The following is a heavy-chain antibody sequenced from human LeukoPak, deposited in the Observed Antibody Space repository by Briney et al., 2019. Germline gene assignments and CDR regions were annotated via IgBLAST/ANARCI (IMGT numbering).Heavy chain of an antibody. CDR2: ISGSGGST. Sequence: GGSLRLSCAASGFTFSSYAMSWVRQAPGKGLEWVSAISGSGGSTYYANSVKGRFTISRDNSKNTLYLQMNSLRAEDTAVYYCAKDWAPHIVGATTYFDYWGQGTLVTVSS. D-gene: IGHD1-26*01. J-gene: IGHJ4*02. V-gene: IGHV3-23*01. CDR3: AKDWAPHIVGATTYFDY. CDR1: GFTFSSYA.